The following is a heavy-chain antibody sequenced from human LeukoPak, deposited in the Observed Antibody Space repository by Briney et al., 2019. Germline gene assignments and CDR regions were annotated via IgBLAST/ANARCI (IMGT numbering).Heavy chain of an antibody. V-gene: IGHV1-18*01. CDR1: GYTFTSYG. Sequence: ASVKVSCKASGYTFTSYGISWVRQAPGQGLEWMGWISAYNGNTNYTQKLQGRVTMTTDTSTSTAYMELRSLRSDDTAVYYCARVNCSGGSCYRYYYGMDVWGQGTTVTVSS. CDR3: ARVNCSGGSCYRYYYGMDV. CDR2: ISAYNGNT. J-gene: IGHJ6*02. D-gene: IGHD2-15*01.